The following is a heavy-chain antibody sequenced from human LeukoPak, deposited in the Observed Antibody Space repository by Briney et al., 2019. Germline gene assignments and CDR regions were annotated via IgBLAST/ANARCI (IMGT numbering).Heavy chain of an antibody. V-gene: IGHV3-23*01. Sequence: GGSLRLSCAASGFTFSSYAMSWVRQAPGKGLEWVSAISGSGGSPYYADSVKGRFTISRDNSKNTLYLQMNSLRAEDTAVYYCAKDPPKGRSGWYPRYFDYWGQGTLVTVSS. CDR2: ISGSGGSP. CDR1: GFTFSSYA. D-gene: IGHD6-19*01. J-gene: IGHJ4*02. CDR3: AKDPPKGRSGWYPRYFDY.